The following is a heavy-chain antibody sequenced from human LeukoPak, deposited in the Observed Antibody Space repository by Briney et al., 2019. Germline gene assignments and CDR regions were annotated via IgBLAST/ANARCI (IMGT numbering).Heavy chain of an antibody. D-gene: IGHD6-25*01. CDR1: GFTFSSYS. J-gene: IGHJ4*02. Sequence: PGGSLRLSCAASGFTFSSYSMNWVRQAPGKGLEWVSYISSSSSTIYYADSVKGRFTISRDNAKNSLYLQMNSLRAEDTAVYYCATPRGGSGVDYWGQGTLVTVSS. CDR3: ATPRGGSGVDY. V-gene: IGHV3-48*01. CDR2: ISSSSSTI.